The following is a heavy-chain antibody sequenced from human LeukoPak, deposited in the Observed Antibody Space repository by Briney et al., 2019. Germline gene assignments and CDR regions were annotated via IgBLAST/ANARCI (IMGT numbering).Heavy chain of an antibody. CDR3: ARDFGDYLHFDY. J-gene: IGHJ4*02. Sequence: ASVKVSCKASGYTFTTYNIHWVRQAPGQGLEWMGIINPSGGSTSYAQKFQGRVTLTRDMSTRTVYMELSSLRSEDTAVYYCARDFGDYLHFDYWGQGALVTVSS. V-gene: IGHV1-46*01. D-gene: IGHD4-17*01. CDR1: GYTFTTYN. CDR2: INPSGGST.